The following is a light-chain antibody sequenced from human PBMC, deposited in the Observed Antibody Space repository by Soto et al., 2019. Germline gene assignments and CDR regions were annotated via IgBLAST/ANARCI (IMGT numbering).Light chain of an antibody. V-gene: IGKV4-1*01. J-gene: IGKJ4*01. CDR3: QQSNTNPVT. Sequence: DIVMTQSPDSLAVSLGERATINCKSSQSALHSSNNKNYLTWYQQKLGQPPKLLIYWASTRESGVPDGFSGSGSGTDFSLTIFRLLSEDVAVYSSQQSNTNPVTFGGGNKVES. CDR1: QSALHSSNNKNY. CDR2: WAS.